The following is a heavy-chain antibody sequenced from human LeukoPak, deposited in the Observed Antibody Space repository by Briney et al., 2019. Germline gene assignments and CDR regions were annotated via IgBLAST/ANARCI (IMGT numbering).Heavy chain of an antibody. Sequence: EASVKVSCKASGYTFTSYGISWVRQAPGQRLEWMGWISAYNGNTNYAQKLQGRVTMTTDTSTSTAYMELRSLRSDDTAVYYCAREPRYSSRTWFDPWGQGTLVTVSS. CDR1: GYTFTSYG. V-gene: IGHV1-18*01. CDR2: ISAYNGNT. CDR3: AREPRYSSRTWFDP. J-gene: IGHJ5*02. D-gene: IGHD6-13*01.